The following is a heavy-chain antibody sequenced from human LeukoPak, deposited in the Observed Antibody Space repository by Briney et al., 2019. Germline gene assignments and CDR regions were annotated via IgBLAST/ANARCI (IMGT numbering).Heavy chain of an antibody. Sequence: GRSLRLSCAASGFIFNSYGMHWVRQAPGKGLEWVALIWYDGSNKYYTASVKGRFTISRDNSKNTLYLEMNSLRAEDTAIYYCAREGPRGNSQFDYWGQGTLVTVSS. D-gene: IGHD2/OR15-2a*01. CDR3: AREGPRGNSQFDY. CDR1: GFIFNSYG. CDR2: IWYDGSNK. J-gene: IGHJ4*02. V-gene: IGHV3-33*01.